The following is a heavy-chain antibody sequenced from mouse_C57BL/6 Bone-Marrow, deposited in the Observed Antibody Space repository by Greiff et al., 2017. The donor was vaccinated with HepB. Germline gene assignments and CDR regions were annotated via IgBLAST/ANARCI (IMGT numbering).Heavy chain of an antibody. CDR1: GYTFTNYW. CDR2: IYPGGGYT. CDR3: ARRGNWDEEYVDV. V-gene: IGHV1-63*01. J-gene: IGHJ1*03. D-gene: IGHD4-1*01. Sequence: QVQLQQSGAELVRPGTSVKMSCKASGYTFTNYWIGWAKQRPGHGLEWIGDIYPGGGYTNYNEKFKGKATLTADKSSSTAYMQFSSLTSEDSAIYYCARRGNWDEEYVDVWGTGTTVTVSS.